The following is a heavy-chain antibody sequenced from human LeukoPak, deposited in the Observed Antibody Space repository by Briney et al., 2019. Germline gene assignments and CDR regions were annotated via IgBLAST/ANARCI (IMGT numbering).Heavy chain of an antibody. CDR3: ARLDTVAGFDY. J-gene: IGHJ4*02. D-gene: IGHD3-9*01. CDR2: INHSGST. Sequence: SETLSLTCAVYGGSFSGYYWSWIRQPPGKGLEWIGEINHSGSTNYNPSLKSRVTISVDTSKNQFSLKLSSVTAAGTAVYYCARLDTVAGFDYWGQGTLVTVSS. CDR1: GGSFSGYY. V-gene: IGHV4-34*01.